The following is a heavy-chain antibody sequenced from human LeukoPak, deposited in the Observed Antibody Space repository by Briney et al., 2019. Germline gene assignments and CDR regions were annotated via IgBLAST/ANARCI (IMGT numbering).Heavy chain of an antibody. CDR3: AKRFYGGTDY. D-gene: IGHD4-23*01. CDR1: GFSFSSYA. V-gene: IGHV3-23*01. CDR2: ISGSGVNT. Sequence: GGSLRFSCAASGFSFSSYAMTWVRQAPGKGLEWVSFISGSGVNTYYADSVKGRFTISRDNSKNTLYLQMNSLRAEDTAVYYCAKRFYGGTDYWGQGTLVTVSS. J-gene: IGHJ4*02.